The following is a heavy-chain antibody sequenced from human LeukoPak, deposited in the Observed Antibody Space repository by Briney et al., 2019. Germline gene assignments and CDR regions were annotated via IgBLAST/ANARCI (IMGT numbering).Heavy chain of an antibody. CDR2: INPKSGAT. CDR3: AKGATEGYYYYYGLDV. CDR1: GYTFTGYY. Sequence: ASVKVSYKASGYTFTGYYMHWVRQAPGQGLEWMGWINPKSGATTYAQKFQDRVTLTRDTSINTAYMDLSGLTSDDTAVFYCAKGATEGYYYYYGLDVWGQGTTVTVSS. V-gene: IGHV1-2*02. J-gene: IGHJ6*02.